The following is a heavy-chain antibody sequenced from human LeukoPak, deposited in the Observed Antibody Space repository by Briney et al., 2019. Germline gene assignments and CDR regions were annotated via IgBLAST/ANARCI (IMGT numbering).Heavy chain of an antibody. J-gene: IGHJ4*02. D-gene: IGHD5-12*01. Sequence: SETLSLTCAVYGGSFSGYYWSWLRQPPGKGLEWIGYIYYSGSTNYNPSLKSRVTISVDTSKNQFSLKLSSVTAADTAVYYCASLYSGYDPFDYWGQGTLVTVSS. V-gene: IGHV4-59*01. CDR1: GGSFSGYY. CDR3: ASLYSGYDPFDY. CDR2: IYYSGST.